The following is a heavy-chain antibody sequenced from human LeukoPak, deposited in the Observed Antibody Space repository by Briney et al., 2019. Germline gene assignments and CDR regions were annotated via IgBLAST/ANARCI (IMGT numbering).Heavy chain of an antibody. D-gene: IGHD3-22*01. Sequence: GSLRLSCAASGFTFSSYAMSWVRQAPGKGLEWVSAISGSGGSTYYADSVKGRFTISRDNSKNTLYLQMNSLRAEDTAVYYCARAHLYDSSGYYGPIDYWGQGTLVTVSS. J-gene: IGHJ4*02. V-gene: IGHV3-23*01. CDR2: ISGSGGST. CDR3: ARAHLYDSSGYYGPIDY. CDR1: GFTFSSYA.